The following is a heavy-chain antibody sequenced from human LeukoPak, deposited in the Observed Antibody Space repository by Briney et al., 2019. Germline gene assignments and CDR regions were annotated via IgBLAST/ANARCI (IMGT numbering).Heavy chain of an antibody. CDR1: GFTFSSYA. J-gene: IGHJ4*02. CDR2: ISYDGSNK. Sequence: SGRSLRLSCAASGFTFSSYAMHWVRQAPGKGLEWVAVISYDGSNKYYADSVKGRFTISRDNSKNTLYLQMNSLRAEDTAVYYCARDLYTIYGDYPDFDYWGQGTLVTVSS. CDR3: ARDLYTIYGDYPDFDY. D-gene: IGHD4-17*01. V-gene: IGHV3-30-3*01.